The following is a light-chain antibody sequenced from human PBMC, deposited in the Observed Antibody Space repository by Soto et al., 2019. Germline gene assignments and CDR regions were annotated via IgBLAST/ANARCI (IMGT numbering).Light chain of an antibody. J-gene: IGKJ2*01. Sequence: EIVFTQSPGTLSLSPGERATLSCRASQSVSSSSLAWYQQKPGQAPRLLIYGASSRATGIPDRFSGSGSGTDFTLTISRLEPEDFAVFSCQQYGSSPYTFGQGTKLEIK. CDR1: QSVSSSS. V-gene: IGKV3-20*01. CDR2: GAS. CDR3: QQYGSSPYT.